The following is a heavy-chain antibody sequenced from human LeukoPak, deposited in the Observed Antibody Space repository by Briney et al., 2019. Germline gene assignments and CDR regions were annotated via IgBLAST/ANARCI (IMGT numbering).Heavy chain of an antibody. J-gene: IGHJ4*02. CDR1: GFTFDDYA. CDR3: VKEPHYYDRSGYF. D-gene: IGHD3-22*01. CDR2: IGGDGGST. Sequence: PGGSLRLSCAASGFTFDDYAMHWVRQAPGKGLEWVSLIGGDGGSTYYADSVKGRFTISRDNSKNSLFLQMKSLRTDDTALYYCVKEPHYYDRSGYFWGQGTLVTVSS. V-gene: IGHV3-43*02.